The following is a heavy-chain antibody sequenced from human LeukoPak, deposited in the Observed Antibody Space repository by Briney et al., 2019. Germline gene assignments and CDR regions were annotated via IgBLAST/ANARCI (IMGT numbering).Heavy chain of an antibody. Sequence: GGSLRLSCEASGFTFTTYSMTWVRQAPGKGLEWVSYISSSGSTIYYADSVKGRFTIFRDNAKNSLYLQMNSLRAEDTAVYYCAELGITMIGGVWGKGTTVTISS. CDR2: ISSSGSTI. CDR1: GFTFTTYS. D-gene: IGHD3-10*02. CDR3: AELGITMIGGV. J-gene: IGHJ6*04. V-gene: IGHV3-48*04.